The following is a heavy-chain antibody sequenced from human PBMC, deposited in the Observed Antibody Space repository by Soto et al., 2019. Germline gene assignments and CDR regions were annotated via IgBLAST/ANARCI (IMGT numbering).Heavy chain of an antibody. J-gene: IGHJ6*02. D-gene: IGHD3-10*01. CDR1: VYTFTGYY. V-gene: IGHV1-2*04. CDR3: ARSMVRPRLPYYYYYGMDV. CDR2: INPNSGGT. Sequence: ASVKVSCKASVYTFTGYYMHWLRQAPGQGLEWMGWINPNSGGTNYAQKFQGWVTMTRDTSISTAYMELSRLRSDDTAVYYCARSMVRPRLPYYYYYGMDVWGQGTTVTVSS.